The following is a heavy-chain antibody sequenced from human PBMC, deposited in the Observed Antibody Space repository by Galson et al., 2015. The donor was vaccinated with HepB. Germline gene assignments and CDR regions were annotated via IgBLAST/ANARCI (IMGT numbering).Heavy chain of an antibody. CDR1: GGSIRSGSHY. CDR3: ARGDGYTGYDPSWGFDY. CDR2: IYTSGST. Sequence: TLSLTCTVSGGSIRSGSHYWSWIRQPAGKGLEWIGRIYTSGSTDFNPSLKRRVTMSVDTSKNQFSLKLSSVTAADTAVYYCARGDGYTGYDPSWGFDYWGQGTLVTVSP. D-gene: IGHD5-12*01. V-gene: IGHV4-61*02. J-gene: IGHJ4*02.